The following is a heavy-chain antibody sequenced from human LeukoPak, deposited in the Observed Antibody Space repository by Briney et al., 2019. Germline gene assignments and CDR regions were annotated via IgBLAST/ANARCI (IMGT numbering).Heavy chain of an antibody. D-gene: IGHD1-26*01. CDR2: INHSGST. CDR3: ARGIVGSTTRGYYYYYYYMDV. J-gene: IGHJ6*03. Sequence: SETLSLTCAVYGGSFSGYYWSWIRQPPGKGLEWIGEINHSGSTNYNPSLKSRVTISVDTSKNQFSLKLSSVTAADTAVYYCARGIVGSTTRGYYYYYYYMDVWGKGTTVTVSS. V-gene: IGHV4-34*01. CDR1: GGSFSGYY.